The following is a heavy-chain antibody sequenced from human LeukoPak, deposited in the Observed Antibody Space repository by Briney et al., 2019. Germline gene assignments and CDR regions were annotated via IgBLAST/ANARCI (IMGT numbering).Heavy chain of an antibody. CDR1: GFTFSSYG. J-gene: IGHJ4*02. D-gene: IGHD6-6*01. CDR3: ARDGEYSSSSDYFDY. CDR2: IWYDGSNK. V-gene: IGHV3-33*01. Sequence: GGSLRLSCAASGFTFSSYGMHWVRQAPGKGLEWVADIWYDGSNKYYADSVKGRFTISRDNSKNTLYLQMNSLRAEDTAVYYCARDGEYSSSSDYFDYWGQGTLVTVSS.